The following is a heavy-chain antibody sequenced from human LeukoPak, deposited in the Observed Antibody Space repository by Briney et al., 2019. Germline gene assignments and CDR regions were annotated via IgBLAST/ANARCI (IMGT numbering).Heavy chain of an antibody. CDR3: ARDHGGDYYYYMDV. V-gene: IGHV1-2*02. CDR1: GYTFTSYA. J-gene: IGHJ6*03. D-gene: IGHD3-10*01. Sequence: PRASVKVSCKASGYTFTSYAMNWVRQAPGQGLEWMGWINPNSGGTNYAQKFQGRVTMTRDTSISTAYMELSRLRSDDTAVYYCARDHGGDYYYYMDVWGKGTTVTISS. CDR2: INPNSGGT.